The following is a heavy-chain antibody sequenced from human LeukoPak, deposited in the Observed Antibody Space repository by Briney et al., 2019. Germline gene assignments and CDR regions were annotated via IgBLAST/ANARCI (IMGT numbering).Heavy chain of an antibody. J-gene: IGHJ4*02. D-gene: IGHD1-26*01. Sequence: ASVKVSCKVSGSTVTELSIHWVRQAPGKGLQWAGSFDLEDGETFYEEKFEGRVTMTEDSSTDTAYMELRTLRTEDTAMYYCASQQGGSFAFDHWGQGTQVTVSS. CDR3: ASQQGGSFAFDH. CDR2: FDLEDGET. CDR1: GSTVTELS. V-gene: IGHV1-24*01.